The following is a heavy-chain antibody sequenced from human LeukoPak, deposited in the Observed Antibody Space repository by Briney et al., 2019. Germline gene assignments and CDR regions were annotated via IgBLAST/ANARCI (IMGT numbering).Heavy chain of an antibody. V-gene: IGHV4-34*01. CDR1: GGSFSGYY. CDR3: ARRRSTSRTNWFDP. Sequence: SETLSLTCAVYGGSFSGYYWSWIRQPPGEGLEWIGEINHSGSTNYNPSLKSRVTISVDTSKNQFSLKLSSVTAADTAVYYCARRRSTSRTNWFDPWGQGTLVTVSS. CDR2: INHSGST. D-gene: IGHD2-2*01. J-gene: IGHJ5*02.